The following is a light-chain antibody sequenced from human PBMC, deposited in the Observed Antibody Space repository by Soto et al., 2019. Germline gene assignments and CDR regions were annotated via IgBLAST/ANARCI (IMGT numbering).Light chain of an antibody. V-gene: IGLV1-40*01. CDR1: SSNIGVGYD. CDR3: QSYDSSLNGHVV. Sequence: QSVLTQPPSVSGAPGQKVTISCTGNSSNIGVGYDVHWYQQVPGAAPKLLIYANNNRPSGVPDRFSGSKSGTTASVAITGLQAEDEADYYCQSYDSSLNGHVVFGGGTKLTVL. J-gene: IGLJ2*01. CDR2: ANN.